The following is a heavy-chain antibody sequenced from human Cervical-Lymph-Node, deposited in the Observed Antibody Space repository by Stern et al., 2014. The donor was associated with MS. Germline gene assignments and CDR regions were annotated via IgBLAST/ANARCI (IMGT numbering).Heavy chain of an antibody. CDR3: ARVNILTGYYVLDF. CDR2: FSYDGDNK. Sequence: DQLVESGGGVVQPGKSLRLSCVASESAFSNFAMTWVRQAPGKEMEWVAFFSYDGDNKSYRDSVKGRFPISRDNSQSTLFLHMNSLRVEDTAVYYSARVNILTGYYVLDFWGQGALVTVSS. D-gene: IGHD3-9*01. CDR1: ESAFSNFA. J-gene: IGHJ4*02. V-gene: IGHV3-30-3*01.